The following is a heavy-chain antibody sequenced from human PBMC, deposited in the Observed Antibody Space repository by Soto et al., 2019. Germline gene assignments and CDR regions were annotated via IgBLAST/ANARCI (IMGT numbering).Heavy chain of an antibody. CDR3: ARDGYCSGGSCYYGMDV. Sequence: QLQLQESGSGLVKPSQTLSLTCAVSGGSISSGGYSWSWIRQPPGKGLEWIGYIYHSGSTYYNPSLKSRVTISVDRSKNQFSLKLSSATAADTAVYYCARDGYCSGGSCYYGMDVWGQGTTVTVSS. V-gene: IGHV4-30-2*01. J-gene: IGHJ6*02. CDR1: GGSISSGGYS. D-gene: IGHD2-15*01. CDR2: IYHSGST.